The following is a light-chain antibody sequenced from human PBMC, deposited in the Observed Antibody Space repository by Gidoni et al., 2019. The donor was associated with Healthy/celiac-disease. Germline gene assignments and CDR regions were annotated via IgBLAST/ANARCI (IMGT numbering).Light chain of an antibody. CDR2: DAS. Sequence: EIVLTQSPATLSLSPGERATLSCRASQRVSSYLAWYQQKPGQAPSLLIYDASNTATGIATRFGRGVSRTVCTLAPGDLAPEDFEVCSNQQRSTFGQGTKVEIK. CDR3: QQRST. CDR1: QRVSSY. J-gene: IGKJ1*01. V-gene: IGKV3-11*01.